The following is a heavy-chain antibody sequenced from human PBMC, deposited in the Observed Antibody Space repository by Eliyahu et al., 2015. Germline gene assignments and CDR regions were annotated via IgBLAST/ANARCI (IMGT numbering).Heavy chain of an antibody. CDR2: IDYSGST. J-gene: IGHJ4*02. V-gene: IGHV4-59*08. CDR1: GGXIXXXY. D-gene: IGHD3-16*01. CDR3: ARYKGDRVPRGNNYFDY. Sequence: QVQLQESGPGLVKPSETLSLTCTVSGGXIXXXYWSWIRQPPGXGLEWIGYIDYSGSTNYNPSLKSRVXISVDTSKNQFSLKLSSVTAADTAVYYCARYKGDRVPRGNNYFDYWGQGTLVTVSS.